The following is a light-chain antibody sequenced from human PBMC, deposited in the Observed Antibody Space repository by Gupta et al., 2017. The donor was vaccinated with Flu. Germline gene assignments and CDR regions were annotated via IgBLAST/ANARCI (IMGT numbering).Light chain of an antibody. CDR3: GTWDSSLSAGV. CDR1: SSNIGNNY. Sequence: QSVLTQPPSVSAAPGQKVTISCSGSSSNIGNNYVSWYQQLPGTAPKLLIYESNQRPPGIPDRFSGSKSGTSATLGITGLQTGDEADYYCGTWDSSLSAGVFGGGTKLTVL. V-gene: IGLV1-51*02. CDR2: ESN. J-gene: IGLJ3*02.